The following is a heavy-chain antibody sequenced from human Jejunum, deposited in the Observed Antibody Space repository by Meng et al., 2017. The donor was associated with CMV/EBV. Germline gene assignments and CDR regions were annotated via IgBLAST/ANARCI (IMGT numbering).Heavy chain of an antibody. J-gene: IGHJ4*02. CDR2: IKEDGSYR. Sequence: VYGFSFGTYWMTWVRQAPGKGLEFVANIKEDGSYRNYLDSVKGRFTISRDNAKASLYLEMNSLRPEDTAVYYCARDPGVSSFDYWGQGTLGTVSS. D-gene: IGHD6-13*01. V-gene: IGHV3-7*01. CDR1: GFSFGTYW. CDR3: ARDPGVSSFDY.